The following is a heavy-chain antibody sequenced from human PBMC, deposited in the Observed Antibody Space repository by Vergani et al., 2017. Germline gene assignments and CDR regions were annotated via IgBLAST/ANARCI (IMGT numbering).Heavy chain of an antibody. V-gene: IGHV3-33*01. CDR3: VRSGDCAHGVCYMTYYYFMDV. CDR1: GFTLSSHA. J-gene: IGHJ6*03. Sequence: QVQLEESGGGVVQPGRSLRLSCAGSGFTLSSHAMHLVRQAPGKGLEWVAFIWYDGSKEYYADSVKGRFTISRDNSKNTLYLQMNNLRAADTAVYYCVRSGDCAHGVCYMTYYYFMDVWGKGTAVTVSS. D-gene: IGHD2-8*01. CDR2: IWYDGSKE.